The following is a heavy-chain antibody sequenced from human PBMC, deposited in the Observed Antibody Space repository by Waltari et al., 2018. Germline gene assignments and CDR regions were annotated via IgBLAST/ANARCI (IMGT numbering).Heavy chain of an antibody. CDR1: GFTVGNNY. CDR2: IYSNGDT. V-gene: IGHV3-66*01. Sequence: EVQLVESGGGLVQPGGSLRLSCAASGFTVGNNYMSWGRQTPGKGLEGVSLIYSNGDTLYADSVKGRFTISRDSSKNTLYLQMNSLRAEDTAVYYCATDRSVWGQGTVVTVSS. CDR3: ATDRSV. J-gene: IGHJ3*01.